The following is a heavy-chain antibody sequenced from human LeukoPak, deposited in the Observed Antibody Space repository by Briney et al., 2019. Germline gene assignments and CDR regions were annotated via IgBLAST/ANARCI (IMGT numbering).Heavy chain of an antibody. D-gene: IGHD6-19*01. V-gene: IGHV4-59*01. J-gene: IGHJ4*02. CDR1: GGSISSYY. CDR2: IYYSGST. Sequence: SGTLSLTCTVSGGSISSYYWSWIRQPPGKGLEWIGYIYYSGSTNYNPSLKSRVTISVDTSKNQFSLKLSSVTAADTAVYYCAGYSSGPPDYWGQGTLVTVSS. CDR3: AGYSSGPPDY.